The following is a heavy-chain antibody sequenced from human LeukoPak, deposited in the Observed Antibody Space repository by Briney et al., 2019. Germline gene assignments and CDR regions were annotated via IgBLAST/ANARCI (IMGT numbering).Heavy chain of an antibody. Sequence: PSQTLSLTCAVSGGSISSGGYYWSWIRQPPGKGLEWIGYIYYSGSTNYNPSLKSRVTISVDTSKNQFSLKLSSVTAADTAVYYCARVARQQLLSRFDPWGQGTLVTVSS. CDR2: IYYSGST. CDR3: ARVARQQLLSRFDP. V-gene: IGHV4-61*08. J-gene: IGHJ5*02. CDR1: GGSISSGGYY. D-gene: IGHD6-13*01.